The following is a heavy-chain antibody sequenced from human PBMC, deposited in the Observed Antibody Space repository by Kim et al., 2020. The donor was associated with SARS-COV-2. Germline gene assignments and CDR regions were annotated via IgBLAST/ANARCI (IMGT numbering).Heavy chain of an antibody. J-gene: IGHJ5*02. D-gene: IGHD1-1*01. Sequence: ASVKVSCKASGYTFTTYTIHWLRQAPGQRLEWMGWISAAKGNTKYSQKFQGRVTLTRDTSASTSYMELSSLRSEDTAVFYCARGTTAGWFDLWGQGNLVT. CDR1: GYTFTTYT. V-gene: IGHV1-3*01. CDR2: ISAAKGNT. CDR3: ARGTTAGWFDL.